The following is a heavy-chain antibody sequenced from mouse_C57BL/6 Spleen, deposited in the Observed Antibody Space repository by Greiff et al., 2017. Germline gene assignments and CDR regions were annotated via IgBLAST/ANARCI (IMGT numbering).Heavy chain of an antibody. CDR1: GYSITSGYY. J-gene: IGHJ2*01. D-gene: IGHD2-3*01. V-gene: IGHV3-6*01. Sequence: EVKVEESGPGLVKPSQSLSLTCSVTGYSITSGYYWNWIRQFPGNKLEWMGYISYDGSNNYNPSLKNRISITRDTAKNQFFLKLNSVTTEDTATYYCARRDGYYGRDYWGQGTTLTVSS. CDR2: ISYDGSN. CDR3: ARRDGYYGRDY.